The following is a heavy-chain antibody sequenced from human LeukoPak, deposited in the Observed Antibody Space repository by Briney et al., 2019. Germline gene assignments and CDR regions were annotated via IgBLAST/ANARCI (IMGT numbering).Heavy chain of an antibody. CDR3: ARVGHGSGSYYY. CDR2: ISSSGSTI. V-gene: IGHV3-48*03. J-gene: IGHJ4*02. D-gene: IGHD3-10*01. Sequence: GGSLRLSCAASGFTFSSYEMNWVRQAPGKGLEWVSYISSSGSTIYYADSVKGRFTISRDNAKNSLYLQMNSLRAEDTAVYYCARVGHGSGSYYYWGQGTLVTVSS. CDR1: GFTFSSYE.